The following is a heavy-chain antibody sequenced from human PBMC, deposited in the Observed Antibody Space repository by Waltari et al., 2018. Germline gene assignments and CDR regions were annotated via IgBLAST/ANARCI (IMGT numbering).Heavy chain of an antibody. CDR3: AKEGSGYFVPWPQAPDS. J-gene: IGHJ4*02. D-gene: IGHD3-22*01. CDR1: GLTFHDFA. Sequence: VQLVESGGALVQPGGSLRLSCTASGLTFHDFALTWVSQNREKGLGCFSSITATGSTTYTSDSLRGRFAISRDNSQNTVYLQMNSLRVEDTAIYYCAKEGSGYFVPWPQAPDSWGQGTWVAVSS. CDR2: ITATGSTT. V-gene: IGHV3-23*04.